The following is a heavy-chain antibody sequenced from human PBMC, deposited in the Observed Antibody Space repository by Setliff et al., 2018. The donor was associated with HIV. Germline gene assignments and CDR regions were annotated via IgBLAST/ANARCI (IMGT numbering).Heavy chain of an antibody. CDR1: GYTFTSYG. CDR3: ARVYCSGGSCFTFDY. D-gene: IGHD2-15*01. V-gene: IGHV1-18*01. CDR2: ISVYNGNT. J-gene: IGHJ4*02. Sequence: ASVKVSCKASGYTFTSYGVTWVRQAPGQGLEWMGWISVYNGNTNYAQKLQGRVTMTTDTSTSTAYMELRSLRSGDTAVYYCARVYCSGGSCFTFDYWGQGTLVNVSS.